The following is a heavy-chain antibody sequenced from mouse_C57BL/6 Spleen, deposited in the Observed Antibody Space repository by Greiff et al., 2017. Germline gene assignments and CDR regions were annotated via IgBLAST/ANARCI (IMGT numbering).Heavy chain of an antibody. Sequence: QVQLQQPGAELVMPGASVKLSCKASGYTFTSYWMHWVKQRPGQGLEWIGEIDPSDSYTNYTQKFKGKSTLTVDKSSSTAYMQLSSLTSEDAAVYYCARLGYYGSSHWYFGGWGTGTTVTVST. J-gene: IGHJ1*03. D-gene: IGHD1-1*01. V-gene: IGHV1-69*01. CDR3: ARLGYYGSSHWYFGG. CDR2: IDPSDSYT. CDR1: GYTFTSYW.